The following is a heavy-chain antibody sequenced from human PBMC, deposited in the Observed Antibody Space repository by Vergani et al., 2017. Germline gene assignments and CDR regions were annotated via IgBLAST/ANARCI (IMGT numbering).Heavy chain of an antibody. D-gene: IGHD1-1*01. CDR1: GGSFSGYY. V-gene: IGHV4-34*01. CDR3: ASEKQDEKRPPWDYYYYMDV. Sequence: QVQLQQWGAGLLKPSETLSLTCAVYGGSFSGYYWSWIRQPPGKGLEWIGYIYYSGSTYYNPSLKSRVTISVDTSKNQFSLKLSSVTAADTAVYYCASEKQDEKRPPWDYYYYMDVWGKGTTVTVSS. CDR2: IYYSGST. J-gene: IGHJ6*03.